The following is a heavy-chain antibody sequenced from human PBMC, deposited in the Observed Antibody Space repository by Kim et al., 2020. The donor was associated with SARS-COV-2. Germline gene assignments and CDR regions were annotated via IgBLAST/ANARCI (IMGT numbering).Heavy chain of an antibody. Sequence: GGSLRLSCAASGFTFSSYGMHRVRQAPGKGLEWVAVISYDGSNKYYADSVKGRFTISRDNSKNTLYLQMNSLRAEDTAVYYCAKDNWGSWGQGTLVTVSS. D-gene: IGHD7-27*01. CDR1: GFTFSSYG. CDR2: ISYDGSNK. J-gene: IGHJ4*02. V-gene: IGHV3-30*18. CDR3: AKDNWGS.